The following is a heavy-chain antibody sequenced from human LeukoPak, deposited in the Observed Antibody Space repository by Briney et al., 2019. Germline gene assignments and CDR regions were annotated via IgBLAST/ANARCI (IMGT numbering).Heavy chain of an antibody. Sequence: SVKVSCKASGGTFSSYAISWVRQAPGQGLGWMGGIIPIFGTANYAQKFQGRVTVTADESTSTAYMELSSLRSEDTAVYYCARVYCSGGSCYSGWFDPWGQGTLVTVSS. D-gene: IGHD2-15*01. CDR2: IIPIFGTA. V-gene: IGHV1-69*13. CDR3: ARVYCSGGSCYSGWFDP. J-gene: IGHJ5*02. CDR1: GGTFSSYA.